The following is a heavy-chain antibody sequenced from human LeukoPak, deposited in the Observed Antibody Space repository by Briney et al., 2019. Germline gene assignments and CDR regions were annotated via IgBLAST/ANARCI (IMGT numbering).Heavy chain of an antibody. CDR1: GGSISSYY. V-gene: IGHV4-59*01. Sequence: SETLSLTCTVSGGSISSYYWSWIRQPPGKGLEWIGYIYYSGSTNYNPSLKSRVTISVDTSKNQFSLKLSSVTAADTAVYYCARRPQRIYYYMDVWGKGTTVTVSS. CDR3: ARRPQRIYYYMDV. CDR2: IYYSGST. J-gene: IGHJ6*03.